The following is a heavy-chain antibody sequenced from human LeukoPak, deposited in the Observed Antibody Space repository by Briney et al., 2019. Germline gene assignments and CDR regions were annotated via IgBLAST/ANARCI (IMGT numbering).Heavy chain of an antibody. CDR1: GYTFTSYY. J-gene: IGHJ6*03. Sequence: ASVTVSCKASGYTFTSYYMHWVRQAPGQGLEWMGIINPSGGSASYAQKFQGRVTMTRDMSTSTVYMELSSLRSEDTAVYYCARDPSATASSPGPYYMDVWGKGTTVTVSS. D-gene: IGHD5-24*01. CDR2: INPSGGSA. CDR3: ARDPSATASSPGPYYMDV. V-gene: IGHV1-46*01.